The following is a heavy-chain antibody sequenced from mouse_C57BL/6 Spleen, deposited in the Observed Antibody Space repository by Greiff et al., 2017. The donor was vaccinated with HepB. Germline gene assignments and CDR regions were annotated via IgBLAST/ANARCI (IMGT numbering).Heavy chain of an antibody. CDR2: IDPSDSYT. CDR1: GYTFTSYW. Sequence: QVHVKQPGAELVKPGASVKLSCKASGYTFTSYWMQWVKQRPGQGLEWIGEIDPSDSYTNYNQKFKGKATLTVDTSSSTAYMQLSSLTSEDSAVYYCAKGGYYGSSYNYAMDYWGQGTSVTVSS. J-gene: IGHJ4*01. D-gene: IGHD1-1*01. V-gene: IGHV1-50*01. CDR3: AKGGYYGSSYNYAMDY.